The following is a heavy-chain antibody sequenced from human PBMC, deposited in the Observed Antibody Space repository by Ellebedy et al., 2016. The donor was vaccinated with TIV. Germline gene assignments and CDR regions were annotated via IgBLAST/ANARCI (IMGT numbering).Heavy chain of an antibody. J-gene: IGHJ6*02. CDR3: ARAPSVDPHMDV. Sequence: AASVKVSCKASGYTFTNYYMNWVRQAPGQGLEWMGIINPGGGGTSYAQKFQGRVTMTSDTSTRTVYMELSSLRSEDTAVYYCARAPSVDPHMDVWGQGTTVTVSS. CDR2: INPGGGGT. D-gene: IGHD6-19*01. CDR1: GYTFTNYY. V-gene: IGHV1-46*01.